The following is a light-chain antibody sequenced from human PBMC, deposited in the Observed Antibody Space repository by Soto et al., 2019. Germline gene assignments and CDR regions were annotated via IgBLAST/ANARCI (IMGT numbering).Light chain of an antibody. V-gene: IGLV2-14*03. Sequence: QSALTQPASVSGSPGQSITLSCTGTSNDVGGYTYVSWYQQHPGKAPKLMISDVTNRPSGVSNRFSGSKSNNTAALTISGLQAEDEAEYYCRSYTGSTPFVFGAGTKLTVL. CDR2: DVT. CDR1: SNDVGGYTY. CDR3: RSYTGSTPFV. J-gene: IGLJ1*01.